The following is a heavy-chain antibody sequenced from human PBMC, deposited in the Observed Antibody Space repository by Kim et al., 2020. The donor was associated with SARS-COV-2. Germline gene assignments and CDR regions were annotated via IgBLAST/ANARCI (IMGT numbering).Heavy chain of an antibody. CDR2: ISSSGRTL. J-gene: IGHJ6*02. D-gene: IGHD6-13*01. Sequence: GGSLRLSCEASGFMFNYYEMNWVRQVPGKGLEWISYISSSGRTLHYADSVKGRFTISRDNARSSLYLQMNSLTAEDTAVYYCARPYSSSWFRNFDYYYGMDVWGQGTTVTLSS. CDR1: GFMFNYYE. V-gene: IGHV3-48*03. CDR3: ARPYSSSWFRNFDYYYGMDV.